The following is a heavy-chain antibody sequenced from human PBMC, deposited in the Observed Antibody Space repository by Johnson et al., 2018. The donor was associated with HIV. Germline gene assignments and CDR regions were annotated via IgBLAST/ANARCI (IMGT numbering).Heavy chain of an antibody. J-gene: IGHJ3*02. Sequence: VQLVESGGGLVQPGGSLRLSCAASGFTFSSYAMHWVRQAPGKGLEWVAVIYSGGSTYYADSVKGRFTISRDNSKNTLYLQMNSLRAEDTAVYYCARWGRWELGDCVDIWGQGTMVTVSS. CDR3: ARWGRWELGDCVDI. V-gene: IGHV3-66*01. CDR1: GFTFSSYA. D-gene: IGHD1-26*01. CDR2: IYSGGST.